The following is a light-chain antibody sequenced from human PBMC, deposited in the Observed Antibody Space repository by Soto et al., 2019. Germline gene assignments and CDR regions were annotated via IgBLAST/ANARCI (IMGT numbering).Light chain of an antibody. CDR1: QSLVYSDGNTY. CDR3: MQGTHWPWT. J-gene: IGKJ1*01. Sequence: DVVMTQSPLSLPVTLGQPASISCRSSQSLVYSDGNTYLNWFQHRPGQSPRRLIYQVSNRDSGGPDRFSGSGSGTDFTLKISRVEAEDVGIYYCMQGTHWPWTFGQGTKVEIK. V-gene: IGKV2-30*01. CDR2: QVS.